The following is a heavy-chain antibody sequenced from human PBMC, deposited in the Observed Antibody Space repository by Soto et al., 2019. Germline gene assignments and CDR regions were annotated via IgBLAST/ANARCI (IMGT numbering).Heavy chain of an antibody. CDR2: IKQDGSEK. V-gene: IGHV3-7*01. CDR3: ATCCDSGGYNFDY. CDR1: GFTFSSYW. Sequence: GGSLRLSCAASGFTFSSYWMSWVRQAPGKGLEWVANIKQDGSEKYYVDSVKGRFTIPRDNAKNSLYLQMNSLRAEDTAVYYYATCCDSGGYNFDYWGQGTLVTVSS. J-gene: IGHJ4*02. D-gene: IGHD3-22*01.